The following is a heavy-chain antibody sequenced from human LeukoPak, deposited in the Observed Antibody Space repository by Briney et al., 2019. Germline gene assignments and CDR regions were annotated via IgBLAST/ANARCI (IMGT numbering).Heavy chain of an antibody. J-gene: IGHJ4*02. V-gene: IGHV3-74*01. CDR1: RSTFNKYW. D-gene: IGHD6-13*01. CDR3: ARVPAAGTQFDD. Sequence: GGSLRLSCTASRSTFNKYWMHSVRQAPGKGLVWDPRINIDGSSISYADSVKGRFTISRDNAKSTLYLQMNSLRAEDTAVYYCARVPAAGTQFDDWGQGTLVTVSS. CDR2: INIDGSSI.